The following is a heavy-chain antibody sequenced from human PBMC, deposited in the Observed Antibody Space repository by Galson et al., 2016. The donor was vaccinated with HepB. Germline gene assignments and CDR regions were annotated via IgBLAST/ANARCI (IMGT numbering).Heavy chain of an antibody. J-gene: IGHJ4*02. CDR3: ARDGAGPLTYDS. V-gene: IGHV3-74*01. CDR1: GFILSDYW. D-gene: IGHD1-20*01. CDR2: LNPAGTKT. Sequence: SLRLSCAATGFILSDYWMNWVRQTPGKGLVWVSHLNPAGTKTAYADSVKGRFTFSRDKRKNTLYLQMDSLRVEDTAVYYCARDGAGPLTYDSWGQGTQVTVSS.